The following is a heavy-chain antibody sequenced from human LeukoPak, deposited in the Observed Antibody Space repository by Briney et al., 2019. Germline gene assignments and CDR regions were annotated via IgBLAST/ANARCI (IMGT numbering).Heavy chain of an antibody. CDR1: GYTFTSYG. Sequence: ASVKVSCKASGYTFTSYGISWVRQAPGQGVEWMGWISAYNGNTNYAQKLQGRVTMTTDTSTSTAYMELRSLRSDDTAVYYCARETRQWLQYYYYGMDVWGQGTTVTVSS. CDR3: ARETRQWLQYYYYGMDV. V-gene: IGHV1-18*01. CDR2: ISAYNGNT. D-gene: IGHD6-19*01. J-gene: IGHJ6*02.